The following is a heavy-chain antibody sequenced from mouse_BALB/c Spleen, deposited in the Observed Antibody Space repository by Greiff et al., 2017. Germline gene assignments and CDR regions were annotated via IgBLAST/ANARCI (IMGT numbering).Heavy chain of an antibody. CDR3: ARRYGSRTYYFDY. D-gene: IGHD1-1*01. CDR1: GFTFSSYA. Sequence: EVMLVESGGGLVKPGGSLKLSCAASGFTFSSYAMSWVRQSPEKRLEWVAEISSGGSYTYYPDTVTGRFTISRDNAKNTLYLEMSSLRSEDTAMYYCARRYGSRTYYFDYWGQGTTLTVSS. J-gene: IGHJ2*01. V-gene: IGHV5-9-4*01. CDR2: ISSGGSYT.